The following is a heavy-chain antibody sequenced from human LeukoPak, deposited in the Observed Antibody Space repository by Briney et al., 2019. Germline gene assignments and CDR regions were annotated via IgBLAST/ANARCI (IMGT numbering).Heavy chain of an antibody. J-gene: IGHJ4*02. V-gene: IGHV1-69*04. Sequence: GASVKVSCKASGGTLSSYAISWVRQAPGQGLEWMGRIIPILGIANYAQKFQGRVTITADKSTSTAYMELSSLRSEDTAVYYCAALFGVGATILDYWGQGTLVTVSS. CDR3: AALFGVGATILDY. CDR2: IIPILGIA. CDR1: GGTLSSYA. D-gene: IGHD1-26*01.